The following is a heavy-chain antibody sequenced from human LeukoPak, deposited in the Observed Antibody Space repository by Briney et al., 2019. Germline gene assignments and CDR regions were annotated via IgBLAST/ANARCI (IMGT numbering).Heavy chain of an antibody. J-gene: IGHJ5*02. D-gene: IGHD4-17*01. CDR1: GFTFSSYA. CDR2: ISGSGGST. Sequence: GGSLRLSCAASGFTFSSYAMSWVRQAPGKGLEWVSAISGSGGSTYYADSVKGRFTISRDNSKNTLYLQMNSLRAEDTAVYYCAKEVGIDYGDYGWFDPWGQGTLVTVSS. V-gene: IGHV3-23*01. CDR3: AKEVGIDYGDYGWFDP.